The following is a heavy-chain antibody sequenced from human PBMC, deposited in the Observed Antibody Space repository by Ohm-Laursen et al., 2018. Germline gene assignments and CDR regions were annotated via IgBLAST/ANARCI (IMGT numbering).Heavy chain of an antibody. Sequence: VASVKVSCTASGYTFTGYYMHWVREAPGQGLEWMGWISAYNGNTNYAQKLQGRVTMTTDTSTSTAYMELRSLRSDDTAVYYCARDGDSSGWYRRLDYWGQGTLVTVSS. CDR1: GYTFTGYY. D-gene: IGHD6-19*01. CDR3: ARDGDSSGWYRRLDY. CDR2: ISAYNGNT. V-gene: IGHV1-18*04. J-gene: IGHJ4*02.